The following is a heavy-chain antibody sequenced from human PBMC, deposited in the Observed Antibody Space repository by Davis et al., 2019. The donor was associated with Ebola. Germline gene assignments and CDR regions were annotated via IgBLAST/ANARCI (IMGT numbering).Heavy chain of an antibody. V-gene: IGHV1-69*13. D-gene: IGHD5-12*01. Sequence: SVLVTCKASAGTFSSYAISWVRPAAGQGLEWMGVIIPILGTANYAQKFQGRVTITADESTSTAYMELSSLRSEDTAVYYCARDGWLREKGSFDPWGQGTLVTVSS. CDR1: AGTFSSYA. J-gene: IGHJ5*02. CDR3: ARDGWLREKGSFDP. CDR2: IIPILGTA.